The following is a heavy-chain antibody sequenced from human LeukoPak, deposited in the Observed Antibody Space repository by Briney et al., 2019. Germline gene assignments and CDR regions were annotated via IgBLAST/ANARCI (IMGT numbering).Heavy chain of an antibody. CDR3: ARDNQLWFGELYGYGMDV. V-gene: IGHV3-7*01. CDR1: GFTFSSYW. D-gene: IGHD3-10*01. J-gene: IGHJ6*02. CDR2: IKQDGSEK. Sequence: GGSLRLSCAASGFTFSSYWMSWVRQAPGKGLEWVANIKQDGSEKYYVDSVKGRFTISRDNAKNSLYLQMNSLRAEDTAVYYCARDNQLWFGELYGYGMDVWGQGTTVTVSS.